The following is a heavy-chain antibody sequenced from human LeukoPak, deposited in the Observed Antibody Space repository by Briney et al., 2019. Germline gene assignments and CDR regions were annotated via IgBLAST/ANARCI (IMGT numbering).Heavy chain of an antibody. J-gene: IGHJ4*02. CDR2: INHSGST. D-gene: IGHD3-22*01. CDR1: GGSISSSSYY. V-gene: IGHV4-39*07. CDR3: ARAWYYDDSSGYYPFDY. Sequence: KPSETLSLTCTVSGGSISSSSYYWGWIRQPPGKGLEWVGEINHSGSTNYNPSLKSRVTISVDTSKNQFSLKLSSVTAADTAVYYCARAWYYDDSSGYYPFDYWGQGTLVTVSS.